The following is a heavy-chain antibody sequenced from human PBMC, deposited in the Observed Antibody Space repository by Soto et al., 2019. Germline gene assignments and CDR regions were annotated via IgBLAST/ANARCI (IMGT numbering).Heavy chain of an antibody. CDR1: GYSFTSYW. Sequence: GDSLKISCKGSGYSFTSYWIGWVRQMPGKGLEWMGIIYPGDSDTRYSPSFQGQVTISADKSISTAYLQWSSLKASDTAMYYCAREGRGSSSSPYYYGMDVWGQGTTVTVSS. D-gene: IGHD6-6*01. J-gene: IGHJ6*02. CDR3: AREGRGSSSSPYYYGMDV. CDR2: IYPGDSDT. V-gene: IGHV5-51*01.